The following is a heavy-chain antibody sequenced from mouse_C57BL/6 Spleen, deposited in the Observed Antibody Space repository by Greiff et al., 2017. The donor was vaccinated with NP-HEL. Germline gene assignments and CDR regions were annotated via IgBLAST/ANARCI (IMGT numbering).Heavy chain of an antibody. V-gene: IGHV3-6*01. CDR2: ISYDGSN. D-gene: IGHD1-1*01. CDR3: AIDRGIYYYGSFDY. Sequence: DVQLQESGPGLVKPSQSLSLTCSVTGYSITSGYYWNWIRQFPGNKLEWMGYISYDGSNNYNPSLKNRISITRYTSKNQFFLKLNSVTTEDTATYYCAIDRGIYYYGSFDYWGQGTTLTVSS. J-gene: IGHJ2*01. CDR1: GYSITSGYY.